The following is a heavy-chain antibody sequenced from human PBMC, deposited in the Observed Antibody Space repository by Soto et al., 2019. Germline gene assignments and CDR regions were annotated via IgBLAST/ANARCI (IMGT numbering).Heavy chain of an antibody. CDR2: ISGSGGST. CDR3: AKASTLSLSYYYDSSGYSDY. Sequence: LRLSCAASGFTFNNYAMNWVRQAPGKGLEWVSAISGSGGSTYYADSVKGRFTISRDNSKNTLYLQMNSLRAEDTAVYYCAKASTLSLSYYYDSSGYSDYWGQGTLVTVSS. CDR1: GFTFNNYA. V-gene: IGHV3-23*01. D-gene: IGHD3-22*01. J-gene: IGHJ4*02.